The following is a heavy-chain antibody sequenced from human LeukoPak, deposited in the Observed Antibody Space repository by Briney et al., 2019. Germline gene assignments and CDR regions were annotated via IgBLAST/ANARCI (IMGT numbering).Heavy chain of an antibody. D-gene: IGHD3-22*01. CDR2: IIPILGIA. CDR1: AATFSSNT. CDR3: ASFESSGYQPYFDY. V-gene: IGHV1-69*02. Sequence: SVKVSCKCSAATFSSNTISWMRQPHAQGLELMGMIIPILGIANYAQKLQGRVTITADKSTSTDYMKLSSLRSEDTAVYYCASFESSGYQPYFDYWGQGTLVTVSS. J-gene: IGHJ4*02.